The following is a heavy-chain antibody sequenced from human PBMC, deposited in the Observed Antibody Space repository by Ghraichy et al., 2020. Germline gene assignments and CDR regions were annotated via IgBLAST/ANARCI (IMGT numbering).Heavy chain of an antibody. D-gene: IGHD4-17*01. CDR3: ARARGGWCTTTNCFADYAED. J-gene: IGHJ4*02. CDR1: EFSFNKFS. V-gene: IGHV3-7*01. CDR2: IKQGGGEK. Sequence: GGSLRLSCVGSEFSFNKFSMSWVRQAPGKGLEWVASIKQGGGEKHYADSLKGRIAISRDHTQNSLFLQLDSLRVDDTAVYYCARARGGWCTTTNCFADYAEDWGEGPLVTVSA.